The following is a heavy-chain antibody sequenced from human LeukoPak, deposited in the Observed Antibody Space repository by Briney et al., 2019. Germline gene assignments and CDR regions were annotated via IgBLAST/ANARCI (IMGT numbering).Heavy chain of an antibody. CDR2: INSDGSRT. CDR1: GFTFSSYW. J-gene: IGHJ4*02. V-gene: IGHV3-74*01. CDR3: ARVRDDYTYFDC. Sequence: GGSLRLSCAASGFTFSSYWMRWVRQAPGKGLMWVSRINSDGSRTTYADSVRGRFTISRDNAKSTLYLQMNSLRAEDTAVYYCARVRDDYTYFDCWGPGTLVTVS. D-gene: IGHD4-11*01.